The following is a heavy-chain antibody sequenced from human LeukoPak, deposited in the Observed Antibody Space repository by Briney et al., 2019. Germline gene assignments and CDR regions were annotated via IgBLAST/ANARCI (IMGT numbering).Heavy chain of an antibody. V-gene: IGHV3-21*01. CDR2: ISSSSSYI. D-gene: IGHD4-17*01. J-gene: IGHJ3*02. CDR1: GFTFSSYA. CDR3: AREISYGDYPSGDAFDN. Sequence: NPGGSLRLSCAASGFTFSSYAMSWVRQAPGKGLEWVSSISSSSSYIYYADSVKGRFTISRDNAKNSLYLQMNSLRAEDTAVYFCAREISYGDYPSGDAFDNWGQGTMVTVSS.